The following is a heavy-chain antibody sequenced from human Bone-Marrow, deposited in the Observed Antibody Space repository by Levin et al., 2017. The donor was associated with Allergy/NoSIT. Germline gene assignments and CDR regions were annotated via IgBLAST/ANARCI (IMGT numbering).Heavy chain of an antibody. Sequence: LSLTCAASGFTFSSYAMHWVRQAPGKGLEWVAVISYDGSNKYYADSVKGRFTISRDNSKNTVYFQMNSLRAEDTAVYFCARDGWVYQLLEYFQHWGQGTLVTVSS. D-gene: IGHD2-2*01. V-gene: IGHV3-30-3*01. CDR3: ARDGWVYQLLEYFQH. CDR1: GFTFSSYA. CDR2: ISYDGSNK. J-gene: IGHJ1*01.